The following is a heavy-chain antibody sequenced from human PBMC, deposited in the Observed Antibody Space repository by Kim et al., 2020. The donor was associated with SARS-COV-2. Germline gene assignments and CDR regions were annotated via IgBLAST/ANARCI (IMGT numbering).Heavy chain of an antibody. D-gene: IGHD3-10*01. CDR2: T. Sequence: TNYSPSFQGHVTISADKSISTAYLQWSSLKASDTAMYYCARQKWGGSGDYWGQGTLVTVSS. J-gene: IGHJ4*02. V-gene: IGHV5-10-1*01. CDR3: ARQKWGGSGDY.